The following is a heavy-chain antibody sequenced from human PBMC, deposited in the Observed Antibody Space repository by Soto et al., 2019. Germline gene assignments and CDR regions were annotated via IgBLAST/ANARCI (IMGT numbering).Heavy chain of an antibody. J-gene: IGHJ2*01. Sequence: QVQLQESGPGLVKPSQTLSLTCTVSGGSISSGDYYWSWIRQPPGKGLEWIGYIYYSGSTYYNPCLKSRRTISVDTSKNQFFMQLSSVTVADTAVYSCARCPSRVHSSGYYYVGWYFDLWGRGPLVTVSS. V-gene: IGHV4-30-4*01. CDR1: GGSISSGDYY. CDR2: IYYSGST. CDR3: ARCPSRVHSSGYYYVGWYFDL. D-gene: IGHD3-22*01.